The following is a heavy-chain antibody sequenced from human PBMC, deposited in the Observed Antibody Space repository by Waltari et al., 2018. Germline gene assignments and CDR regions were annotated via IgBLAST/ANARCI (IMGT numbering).Heavy chain of an antibody. Sequence: QVQLQQWGAGLLKPPETLSLTCAVYGGSFRDSSWSWVRQPPGKGLEWIGEINPSGVTNYNPSLKSRVTISVDTSKNQFSLRLSSVTAADTAVYYCVRAFMVTTFSALRYHDYYGMDVWGQGTAVTVSS. J-gene: IGHJ6*02. V-gene: IGHV4-34*01. D-gene: IGHD4-17*01. CDR2: INPSGVT. CDR3: VRAFMVTTFSALRYHDYYGMDV. CDR1: GGSFRDSS.